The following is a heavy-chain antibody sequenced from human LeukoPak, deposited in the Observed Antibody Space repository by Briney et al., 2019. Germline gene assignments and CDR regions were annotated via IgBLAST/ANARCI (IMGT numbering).Heavy chain of an antibody. Sequence: GESLKISCKGSGYSFTSYWIGWVRQMPGKGLEWMGIIYPGDSDTRYSPSFQGQVTISADKSISTAYLQWSSLKASDTAMYYCVSSDYGFWSGYPKYYFDYWGQGTLVTVSS. CDR1: GYSFTSYW. CDR3: VSSDYGFWSGYPKYYFDY. D-gene: IGHD3-3*01. V-gene: IGHV5-51*01. CDR2: IYPGDSDT. J-gene: IGHJ4*02.